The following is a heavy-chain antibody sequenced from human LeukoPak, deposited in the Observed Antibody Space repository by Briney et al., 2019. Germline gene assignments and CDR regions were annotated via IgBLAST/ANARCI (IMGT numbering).Heavy chain of an antibody. V-gene: IGHV3-7*04. CDR2: IKQTGSEK. J-gene: IGHJ4*02. Sequence: GGSLRLSCAASGFTFSSYWMSWVRQVPGKGLEWVANIKQTGSEKFYVDSVKGRFTTSRDNAKNSLYLQMNSLRAEDTAAYYCARGRGYYDTSGASDYWGQGTLVTVSS. CDR3: ARGRGYYDTSGASDY. CDR1: GFTFSSYW. D-gene: IGHD3-22*01.